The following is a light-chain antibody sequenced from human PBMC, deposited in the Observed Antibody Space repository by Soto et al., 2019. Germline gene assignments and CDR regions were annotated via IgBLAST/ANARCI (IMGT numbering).Light chain of an antibody. J-gene: IGKJ1*01. Sequence: GDRVTITCRASQSISSWLAWDQQKPGKAPKLLIYDASSLESGVPSRFSGSGSGTEFTLTISSLQPDEFATYYCQQYNSFPWTFGQGTKVEIK. CDR2: DAS. CDR1: QSISSW. CDR3: QQYNSFPWT. V-gene: IGKV1-5*01.